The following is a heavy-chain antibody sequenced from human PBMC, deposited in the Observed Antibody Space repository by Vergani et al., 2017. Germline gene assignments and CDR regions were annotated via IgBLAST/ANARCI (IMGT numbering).Heavy chain of an antibody. Sequence: EVQLVESGGGLVKPGGSLRLSCAASGFTFSSYSMNWVRQAPGKGLEWVSSISSSSSYIYYADSVKGRFTISRDNAKNSLYLQMYSLRAEDTAVSYCASLSAGQWLVQDCDYGGQGTLVTVSS. J-gene: IGHJ4*02. V-gene: IGHV3-21*01. D-gene: IGHD6-19*01. CDR1: GFTFSSYS. CDR3: ASLSAGQWLVQDCDY. CDR2: ISSSSSYI.